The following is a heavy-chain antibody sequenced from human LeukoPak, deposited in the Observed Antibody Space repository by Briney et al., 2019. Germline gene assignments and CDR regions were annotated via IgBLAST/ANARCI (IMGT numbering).Heavy chain of an antibody. D-gene: IGHD3-22*01. V-gene: IGHV4-34*01. Sequence: SETLSLTCAVYGGSFSGYYWSWIRQPPGKGLEWIGEINHSGSTNYNPSLKSRVTISVDTSKNQFSLKLSSVTAADTAVYYCARYYDSSGYYYVKAFDIWGQGTMVTVSS. J-gene: IGHJ3*02. CDR1: GGSFSGYY. CDR2: INHSGST. CDR3: ARYYDSSGYYYVKAFDI.